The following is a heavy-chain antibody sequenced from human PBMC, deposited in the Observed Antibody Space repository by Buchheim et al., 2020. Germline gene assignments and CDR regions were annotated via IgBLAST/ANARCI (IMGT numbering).Heavy chain of an antibody. CDR1: GGSISSYY. J-gene: IGHJ4*02. Sequence: QVQLQESGPGLVKPSETLSLTCTVSGGSISSYYWSWIRQPPGKGLEWIGYLFYTGSTNYNPSLKSRFAISVDTSKKQFSLKLSSVTAADTAVYYCAAYCSTTSCTFDYWGQGTL. CDR3: AAYCSTTSCTFDY. CDR2: LFYTGST. D-gene: IGHD2-2*01. V-gene: IGHV4-59*01.